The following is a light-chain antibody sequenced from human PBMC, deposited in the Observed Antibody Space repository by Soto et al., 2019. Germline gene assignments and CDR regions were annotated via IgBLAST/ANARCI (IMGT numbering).Light chain of an antibody. V-gene: IGLV1-47*02. CDR1: GSNIGPNY. Sequence: QSVLTQPPSASGTPGQRVTMSCSGSGSNIGPNYVYWFQQFPGTDPKLLIYNNDQRPSGVPDRFSGSKSGTSASLDISGLRSEDEADYYCAAWDDSLSGRVFGGGTKLTVL. CDR3: AAWDDSLSGRV. CDR2: NND. J-gene: IGLJ3*02.